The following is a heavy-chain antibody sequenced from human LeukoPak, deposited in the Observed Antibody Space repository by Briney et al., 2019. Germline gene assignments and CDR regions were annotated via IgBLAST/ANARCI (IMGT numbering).Heavy chain of an antibody. CDR1: GGTFSSYA. Sequence: ASVKVSCKASGGTFSSYAISWVRQAPGQGLEWMGRIIPILGIANYAQKFQGRVTITADKSTSTAYMELSSLRSEDTAVYYCASQGPYSRNWFDPWGQGTLVTVSS. CDR3: ASQGPYSRNWFDP. CDR2: IIPILGIA. V-gene: IGHV1-69*04. D-gene: IGHD6-13*01. J-gene: IGHJ5*02.